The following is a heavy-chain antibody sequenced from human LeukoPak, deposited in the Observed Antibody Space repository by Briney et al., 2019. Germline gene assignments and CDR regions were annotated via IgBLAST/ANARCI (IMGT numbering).Heavy chain of an antibody. V-gene: IGHV1-69*05. CDR3: AREGIANWGSPTGYDAFDI. D-gene: IGHD7-27*01. Sequence: SVKVSCKASGGTFSSYAISWVRQAPGQGLEWMGRIIPIFGTANYAQTFQGRVTITTDESTSTAYMELSSLRSEDTAVYYCAREGIANWGSPTGYDAFDIWGQGTMVTVSS. CDR1: GGTFSSYA. J-gene: IGHJ3*02. CDR2: IIPIFGTA.